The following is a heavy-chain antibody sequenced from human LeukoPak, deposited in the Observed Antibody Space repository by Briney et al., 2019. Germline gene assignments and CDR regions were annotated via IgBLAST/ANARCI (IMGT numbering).Heavy chain of an antibody. V-gene: IGHV4-59*01. CDR1: GGTISSYY. CDR3: ARAPIRFLERIYMDV. CDR2: IYYSGST. J-gene: IGHJ6*03. D-gene: IGHD3-3*01. Sequence: MASETLSLTCTVSGGTISSYYWSWIREPPGKGLEWSGYIYYSGSTNYNPSLKSRVTISVDTSKNQFSLKLSSVTAADTAVYYCARAPIRFLERIYMDVWAKGPRSPSP.